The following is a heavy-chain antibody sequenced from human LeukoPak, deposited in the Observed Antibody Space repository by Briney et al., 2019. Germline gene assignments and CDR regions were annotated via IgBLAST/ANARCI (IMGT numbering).Heavy chain of an antibody. CDR1: GFMFSNYG. CDR2: IWYDGSNK. Sequence: TGGSLRLSCATSGFMFSNYGMHWVRQAPGKGLEWVAVIWYDGSNKYYADSVKGRFTISRDNSKNTLYLQMNSLRAEDTAVYYCAKDSGGYCSGGSCYSGWFDPWGQGTLVTVSS. D-gene: IGHD2-15*01. V-gene: IGHV3-30*02. CDR3: AKDSGGYCSGGSCYSGWFDP. J-gene: IGHJ5*02.